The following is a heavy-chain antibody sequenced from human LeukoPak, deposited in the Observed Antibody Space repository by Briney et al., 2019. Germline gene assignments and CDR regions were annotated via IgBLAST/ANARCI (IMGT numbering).Heavy chain of an antibody. CDR3: AKVGRYCTNGVCRVLRYFDWLLYPYFDY. V-gene: IGHV3-23*01. CDR1: GFTFSSYG. J-gene: IGHJ4*02. CDR2: ISGSGGST. Sequence: PGGSLRLSCAASGFTFSSYGMSWVRQAPGKGPEWVSAISGSGGSTYYADSVKGRFTISRDNSKNTLYLQMNSLRAEDTAVYYCAKVGRYCTNGVCRVLRYFDWLLYPYFDYWGQGTLVTVSS. D-gene: IGHD3-9*01.